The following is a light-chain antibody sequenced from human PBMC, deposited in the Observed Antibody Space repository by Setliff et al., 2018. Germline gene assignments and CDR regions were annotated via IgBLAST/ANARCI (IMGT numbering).Light chain of an antibody. CDR2: DVT. CDR1: SSDVGSYDF. J-gene: IGLJ1*01. V-gene: IGLV2-14*03. Sequence: LAQPASVSGSPGQSITISCSGTSSDVGSYDFVSWYQQYPGKAPKLIIYDVTNRPSGVSNRFSGSKAGNTASLTISGLRAEDEADYYCVAYTSSSTYIFGSGTKVTVL. CDR3: VAYTSSSTYI.